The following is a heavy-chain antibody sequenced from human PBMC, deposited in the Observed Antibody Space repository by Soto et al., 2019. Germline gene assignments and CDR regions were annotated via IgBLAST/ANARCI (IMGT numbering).Heavy chain of an antibody. D-gene: IGHD1-7*01. Sequence: SETLSLTCVVSGGSFSTYYWSWIRQHPGKGLEWIGYIYDNGGAYYSPSLKGRVVISVDRSENQFSLRLSSVTAADTAVYYCARVKGGTTRRAFDSWGQGTLVTVSS. CDR2: IYDNGGA. J-gene: IGHJ4*02. CDR3: ARVKGGTTRRAFDS. V-gene: IGHV4-59*06. CDR1: GGSFSTYY.